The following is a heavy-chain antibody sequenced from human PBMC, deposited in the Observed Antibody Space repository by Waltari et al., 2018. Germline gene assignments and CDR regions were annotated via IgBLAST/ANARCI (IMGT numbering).Heavy chain of an antibody. D-gene: IGHD2-2*01. Sequence: EAQLVESGGGLVQPGGSLSLSAAAFGCSLHDQWLTWGREAPGKELEWVANIKQDGSAKYYVDSVKGRFTISRDNTENSLYLEMDNLRAEDTAVYYCASRYCSIINCYLASYMSFDIWGQGTMVTVSS. CDR1: GCSLHDQW. CDR2: IKQDGSAK. J-gene: IGHJ3*02. CDR3: ASRYCSIINCYLASYMSFDI. V-gene: IGHV3-7*02.